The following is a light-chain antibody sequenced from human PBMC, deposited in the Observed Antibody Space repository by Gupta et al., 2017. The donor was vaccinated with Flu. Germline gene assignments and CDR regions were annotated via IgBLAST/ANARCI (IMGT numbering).Light chain of an antibody. Sequence: SYELTQPPSVSVSPGQTAHITCSGNKLGDRFVSWYQKKAGRSPLLVIFQDTQRPSEIPERFSGANSGSTATLTISGTQTMDEDDYYCQAWEGTTAFFGGGTKLTVV. CDR1: KLGDRF. J-gene: IGLJ2*01. CDR2: QDT. CDR3: QAWEGTTAF. V-gene: IGLV3-1*01.